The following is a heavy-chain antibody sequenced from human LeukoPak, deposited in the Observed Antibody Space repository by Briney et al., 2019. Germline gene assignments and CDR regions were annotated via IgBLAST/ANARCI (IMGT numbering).Heavy chain of an antibody. CDR1: GYSISSGYY. CDR3: ARLSHGGRPPHSSSWYSTGGYYYYYYMDV. Sequence: PSETLSLTCTVSGYSISSGYYWGWVRQPPGKGLEWIGSIYHSGSTYYNPSLKSRVTISVDTSKNQFSLKLSSVTAADTAVYYCARLSHGGRPPHSSSWYSTGGYYYYYYMDVWGKGTTVTISS. D-gene: IGHD6-13*01. J-gene: IGHJ6*03. CDR2: IYHSGST. V-gene: IGHV4-38-2*02.